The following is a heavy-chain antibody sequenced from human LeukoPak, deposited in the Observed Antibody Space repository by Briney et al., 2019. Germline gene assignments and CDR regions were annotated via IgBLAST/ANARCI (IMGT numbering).Heavy chain of an antibody. J-gene: IGHJ4*02. V-gene: IGHV4-34*01. Sequence: KPSETLSLTCAVYGGSFSGYYWSWIRQPPGKGLEWIGEINHSGSTNYNPSLKSRVTISVDTSKNQFSLKLSSVTAADTAVYYSARGYVAAARLWDYWGQGTLVTVSS. CDR3: ARGYVAAARLWDY. D-gene: IGHD6-13*01. CDR1: GGSFSGYY. CDR2: INHSGST.